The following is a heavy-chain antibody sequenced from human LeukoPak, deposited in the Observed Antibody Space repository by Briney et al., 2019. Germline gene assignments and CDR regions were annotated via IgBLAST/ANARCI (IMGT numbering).Heavy chain of an antibody. CDR1: GFTFSSYV. Sequence: PGGSLRLSCAASGFTFSSYVMSWVRQAPGKGLEWVSAISGSGGSTYYADSVKGRFTISRDNSKNTLYLRMNSLRAEDTAVYYCAKRPPDSGTFTGGWGQGTLVTVSS. D-gene: IGHD3-10*01. CDR3: AKRPPDSGTFTGG. V-gene: IGHV3-23*01. J-gene: IGHJ4*02. CDR2: ISGSGGST.